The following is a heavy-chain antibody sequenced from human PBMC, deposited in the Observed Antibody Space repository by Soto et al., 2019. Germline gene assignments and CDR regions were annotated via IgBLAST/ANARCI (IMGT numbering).Heavy chain of an antibody. D-gene: IGHD2-2*02. CDR1: GGTFSSYA. V-gene: IGHV1-69*01. J-gene: IGHJ6*02. CDR3: ARRGNIVVVPAAIGYYYGMDV. CDR2: LIAIFGTA. Sequence: QVQLVQSGAEVKKPGSSVKVSCKASGGTFSSYAISWVRQAPGQGLEWMGGLIAIFGTAHYAQKFQGRVTITTDESTSTAYMELSSLRSEDTAVYYCARRGNIVVVPAAIGYYYGMDVWGQGTTVTVSS.